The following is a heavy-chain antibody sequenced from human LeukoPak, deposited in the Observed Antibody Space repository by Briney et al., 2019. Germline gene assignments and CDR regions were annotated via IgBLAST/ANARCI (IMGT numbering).Heavy chain of an antibody. CDR1: GFTFSSYW. V-gene: IGHV3-7*01. Sequence: GGSLRLSCAASGFTFSSYWMSWVRQAPGKGLEWVANIKQDGSEKYYVDSVKGRFTISRDNAKNSLYLQMNSLRAEDTAVYYCARDDVAKGEPPEFDPWGQGTLVTVSS. J-gene: IGHJ5*02. D-gene: IGHD3-16*01. CDR2: IKQDGSEK. CDR3: ARDDVAKGEPPEFDP.